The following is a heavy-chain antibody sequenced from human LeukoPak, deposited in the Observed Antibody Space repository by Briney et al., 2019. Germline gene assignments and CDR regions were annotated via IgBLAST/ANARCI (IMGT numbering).Heavy chain of an antibody. Sequence: GGSLRLSCAASGFTFSSYSMNWVRQAPGEGLEWLSYITSTSDTIYYADSVKGRFTSSRDNAKNSVYLQMNSLRAEDTAVHYCARSSGYPFFDYWGQGTLVTVSS. D-gene: IGHD3-22*01. J-gene: IGHJ4*02. CDR1: GFTFSSYS. CDR3: ARSSGYPFFDY. CDR2: ITSTSDTI. V-gene: IGHV3-48*01.